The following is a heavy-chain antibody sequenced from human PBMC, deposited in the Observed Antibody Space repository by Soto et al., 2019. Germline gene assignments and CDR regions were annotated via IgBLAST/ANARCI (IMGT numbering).Heavy chain of an antibody. J-gene: IGHJ6*02. Sequence: PGGSLRLSCTVSGFTFANDAMAWVRQAPGKGLEWVSGISASGVRTYYADSAKGRFTISRDNSNNTLYLQMTSLRAEDTAVYYCAKLGYCSSTSCSPTVTTFRTGYGMDVWGQGTTVTVSS. CDR1: GFTFANDA. D-gene: IGHD2-2*01. CDR2: ISASGVRT. V-gene: IGHV3-23*01. CDR3: AKLGYCSSTSCSPTVTTFRTGYGMDV.